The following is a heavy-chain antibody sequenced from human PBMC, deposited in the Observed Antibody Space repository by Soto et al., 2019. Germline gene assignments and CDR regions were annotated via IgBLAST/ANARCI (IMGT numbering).Heavy chain of an antibody. Sequence: SETLSLTCTVSGGSITGYYWSWIRQPPGRGLEWIGYIYYAGNTLYTPSLKSRVSLSVVTSKNQFSLKLSSVTAADTAVYYCARHDEVPNLQNGKGVWGQGTTVTVSS. D-gene: IGHD2-8*01. CDR3: ARHDEVPNLQNGKGV. CDR1: GGSITGYY. CDR2: IYYAGNT. V-gene: IGHV4-59*01. J-gene: IGHJ6*02.